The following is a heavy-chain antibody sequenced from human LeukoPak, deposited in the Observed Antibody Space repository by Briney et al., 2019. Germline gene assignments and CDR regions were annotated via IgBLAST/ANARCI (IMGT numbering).Heavy chain of an antibody. V-gene: IGHV3-43*02. CDR1: GFTLDDYA. CDR3: AKGVRSGTYYNCFDP. D-gene: IGHD1-26*01. J-gene: IGHJ5*02. CDR2: ISGDGDNT. Sequence: PGGSLRLSCVASGFTLDDYALHWVRQAPGKGLEWISLISGDGDNTYYANSVKGRFTISRDKSKNSLYLQMSSLRAEYTALYYCAKGVRSGTYYNCFDPWGQGTLVTVSS.